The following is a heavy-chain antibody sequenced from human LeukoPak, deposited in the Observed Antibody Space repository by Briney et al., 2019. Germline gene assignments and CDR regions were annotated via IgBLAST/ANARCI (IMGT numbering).Heavy chain of an antibody. J-gene: IGHJ6*04. CDR3: ARAFNYYYYGMDV. V-gene: IGHV3-11*06. CDR2: VSSSSSYT. CDR1: GFTFSDYY. Sequence: GGSLRLSCAASGFTFSDYYMSWIRQAPGKGLEWASYVSSSSSYTNYADSVKGRFTISRDNAKNSLYLQMNSLRAEDTAVYYCARAFNYYYYGMDVWGKGTTVTVSS.